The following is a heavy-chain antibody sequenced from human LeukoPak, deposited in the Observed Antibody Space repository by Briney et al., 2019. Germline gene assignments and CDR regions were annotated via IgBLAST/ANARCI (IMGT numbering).Heavy chain of an antibody. Sequence: GGSLRLSCAASGFTLSTYWMHWVRQAPGKGLVWVSRINPDGSTISYADSVKGRFTISRDNAKNTLYLQMNSLRAEDTAVYYCGCMLVSHWGQGAPVTVSS. CDR2: INPDGSTI. D-gene: IGHD2-8*01. J-gene: IGHJ4*02. CDR1: GFTLSTYW. V-gene: IGHV3-74*01. CDR3: GCMLVSH.